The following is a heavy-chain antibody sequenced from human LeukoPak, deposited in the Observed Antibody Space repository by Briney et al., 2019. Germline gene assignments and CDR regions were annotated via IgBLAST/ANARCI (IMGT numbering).Heavy chain of an antibody. Sequence: SETLSLTCTVSGGSISSSSYYWGWIRQPPGKGLEWIGSVYYSGSTYYNPSLKSRVTVSVDTSKNQFSLKLSSVTAADTAVYYCVRGSTLRHYQYWGQGTLVTVSS. J-gene: IGHJ4*02. CDR3: VRGSTLRHYQY. D-gene: IGHD3-16*01. V-gene: IGHV4-39*01. CDR1: GGSISSSSYY. CDR2: VYYSGST.